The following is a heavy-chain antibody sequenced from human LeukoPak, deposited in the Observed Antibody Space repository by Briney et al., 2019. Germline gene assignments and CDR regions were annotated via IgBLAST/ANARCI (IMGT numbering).Heavy chain of an antibody. CDR2: ISYDGSNK. V-gene: IGHV3-30-3*01. J-gene: IGHJ6*02. CDR3: AREYSSSWHYYYYYGMDV. D-gene: IGHD6-13*01. Sequence: GRSLRLSCAASGFTFRSYAMHWVRQAPGKGLEWVAVISYDGSNKYYADSVKGRFTISRDNSKNTLYLQMNSLRAEDTAVYYCAREYSSSWHYYYYYGMDVWGQGTTVTVSS. CDR1: GFTFRSYA.